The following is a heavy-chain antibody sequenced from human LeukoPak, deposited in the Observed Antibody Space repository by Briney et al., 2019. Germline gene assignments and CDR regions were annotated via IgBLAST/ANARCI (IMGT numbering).Heavy chain of an antibody. CDR1: GGSISSSSYY. D-gene: IGHD3-22*01. V-gene: IGHV4-39*01. CDR3: ALSSGYYYGFNY. CDR2: IYYSGTP. J-gene: IGHJ4*02. Sequence: SETLSLTCTVSGGSISSSSYYWGWIRQPPGKGLEWIGSIYYSGTPYYNPSLKSRVTISVDTSKNQFSLKLSSVTAADTAVYYCALSSGYYYGFNYWGQGTQVTVSS.